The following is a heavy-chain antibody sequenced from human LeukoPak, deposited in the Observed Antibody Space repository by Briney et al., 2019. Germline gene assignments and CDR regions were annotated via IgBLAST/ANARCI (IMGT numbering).Heavy chain of an antibody. D-gene: IGHD5-24*01. V-gene: IGHV3-33*08. Sequence: GGSLRLSCVASGLTLSREGLHWIRQAPGKGLEWVAVIWYDGSNKYYADSVKGRFTISRDNSKNTLYLQMNSLRAEDTAVYYCASSTITATLDYWGQGTLVTVSS. CDR1: GLTLSREG. J-gene: IGHJ4*02. CDR2: IWYDGSNK. CDR3: ASSTITATLDY.